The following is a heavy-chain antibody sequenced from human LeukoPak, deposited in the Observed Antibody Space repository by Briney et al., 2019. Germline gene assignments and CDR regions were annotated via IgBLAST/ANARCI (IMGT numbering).Heavy chain of an antibody. D-gene: IGHD6-25*01. CDR2: VYGPGDWT. J-gene: IGHJ3*01. Sequence: GGSLRLSCAASGFTFSSHWMHWVRQAPGEGLVWVSRVYGPGDWTHYADSVRGRFIISRDNAENTISLQMNNLRAEDTAVYFCAREVFEGQRQSDAFDVWGQGTMVTVSS. CDR1: GFTFSSHW. V-gene: IGHV3-74*01. CDR3: AREVFEGQRQSDAFDV.